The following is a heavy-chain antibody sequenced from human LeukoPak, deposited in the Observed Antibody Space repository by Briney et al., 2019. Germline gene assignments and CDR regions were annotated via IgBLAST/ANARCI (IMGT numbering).Heavy chain of an antibody. V-gene: IGHV3-23*01. CDR2: ISGSGDTA. Sequence: PSETLCLTCAASGFTFSNYAMGWIRQPPGKGLEWISDISGSGDTAYYAYPEKGRFTISRDNSKNTLYLKLARLRVGDRAIFSCGKDLTGVVPDYFDSWGEATLV. CDR3: GKDLTGVVPDYFDS. J-gene: IGHJ4*02. CDR1: GFTFSNYA. D-gene: IGHD1-20*01.